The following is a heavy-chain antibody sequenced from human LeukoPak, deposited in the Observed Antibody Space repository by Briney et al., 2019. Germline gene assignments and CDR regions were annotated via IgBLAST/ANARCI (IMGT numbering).Heavy chain of an antibody. V-gene: IGHV3-7*01. J-gene: IGHJ4*02. CDR2: IKQDGSEK. Sequence: GGSLRLSCAASGFTFSSYGMHWVRQAPGKGLEWVANIKQDGSEKYYVDSVKGRFTISRDNAKNSLYLQMNSLRAEDTAVYYCARDLTSGPIAAAGPYYFDYWGQGTLVTVSS. D-gene: IGHD6-13*01. CDR3: ARDLTSGPIAAAGPYYFDY. CDR1: GFTFSSYG.